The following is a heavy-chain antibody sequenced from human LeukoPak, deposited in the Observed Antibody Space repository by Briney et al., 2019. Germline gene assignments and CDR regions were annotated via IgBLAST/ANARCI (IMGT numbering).Heavy chain of an antibody. CDR1: GFTFDDYT. CDR3: AKGKNTGSYLSHVDY. D-gene: IGHD3-10*01. V-gene: IGHV3-43*01. CDR2: ITWDGVST. Sequence: PGGSLRLSCAASGFTFDDYTMHWVRQAPGKGLEWVSLITWDGVSTYYAASVKGRFTISRDNSKNSLYLQMNSLRTEDTALYYCAKGKNTGSYLSHVDYWGQGTLVTVSS. J-gene: IGHJ4*02.